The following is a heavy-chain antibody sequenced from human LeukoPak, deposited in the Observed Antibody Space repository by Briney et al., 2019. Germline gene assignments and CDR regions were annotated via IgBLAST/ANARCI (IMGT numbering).Heavy chain of an antibody. CDR3: ATWAATLLGTDH. CDR1: GFSFRELG. D-gene: IGHD3-3*01. J-gene: IGHJ5*02. CDR2: IRYDESAK. V-gene: IGHV3-30*02. Sequence: GGSLRLSCAASGFSFRELGMYRVRQAPGKGLEWVAFIRYDESAKFYSESVKGRFAISRDNSKNTLFLQMGSLRGDDTALYYCATWAATLLGTDHWGQGTLVTVSS.